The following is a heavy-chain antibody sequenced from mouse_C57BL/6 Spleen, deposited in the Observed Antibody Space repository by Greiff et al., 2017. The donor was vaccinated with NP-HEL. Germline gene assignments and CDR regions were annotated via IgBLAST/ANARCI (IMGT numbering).Heavy chain of an antibody. CDR2: IDPEVGDT. CDR3: TTWTVVATRDWDGDV. CDR1: GFNFKDYY. Sequence: VQLQQSGAELVRPGASVKLSCTASGFNFKDYYMHWVKQRPEQGLEWIGRIDPEVGDTEYAPKFQGKATMTADTSSTTAYMQLSSLTSEDTAFYYCTTWTVVATRDWDGDVWGTGTTFTVSS. J-gene: IGHJ1*03. V-gene: IGHV14-1*01. D-gene: IGHD1-1*01.